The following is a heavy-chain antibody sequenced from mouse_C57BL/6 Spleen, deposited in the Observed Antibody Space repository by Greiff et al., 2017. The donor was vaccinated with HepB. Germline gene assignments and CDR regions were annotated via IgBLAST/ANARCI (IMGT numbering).Heavy chain of an antibody. CDR2: IDPANGNT. CDR1: GFNIKNTY. D-gene: IGHD1-1*01. CDR3: ARGSLITTVVATKGVLDY. J-gene: IGHJ2*01. V-gene: IGHV14-3*01. Sequence: EVQLQQSVAELVRPGASVKLSCTASGFNIKNTYMHWVKQRPEQGLEWIGRIDPANGNTKYAPKFQGKATITADTSSNTAYLQLSSLTSEDTAIYYCARGSLITTVVATKGVLDYWGQGTTLTVSS.